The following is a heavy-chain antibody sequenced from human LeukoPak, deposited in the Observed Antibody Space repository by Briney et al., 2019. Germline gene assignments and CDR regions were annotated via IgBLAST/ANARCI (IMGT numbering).Heavy chain of an antibody. CDR1: GFTFDDYG. Sequence: GGSLRLSCAASGFTFDDYGMSWVRQAPGKGLEWVSGINWNGGSTGYADSVKGRFTISRDNAKNSLYLQMNSLRAEDTALYYCAREGLQPTMHYYYYMDVWGKGTTVTISS. CDR3: AREGLQPTMHYYYYMDV. J-gene: IGHJ6*03. CDR2: INWNGGST. D-gene: IGHD4-11*01. V-gene: IGHV3-20*04.